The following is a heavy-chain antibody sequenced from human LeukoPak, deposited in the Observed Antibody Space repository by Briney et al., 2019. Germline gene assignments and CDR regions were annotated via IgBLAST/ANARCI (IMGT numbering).Heavy chain of an antibody. D-gene: IGHD2-15*01. J-gene: IGHJ3*02. CDR2: INPNSGGT. Sequence: ASVKVSCKASGYTFTGYYMHWVRQAPGQGLEWMGWINPNSGGTSYAQKFQGRVTMTRDASIGTAYMELSRLRSDDTAVYYCAGLGAAATSPQGPFDIWGQGTMVTVSS. V-gene: IGHV1-2*02. CDR3: AGLGAAATSPQGPFDI. CDR1: GYTFTGYY.